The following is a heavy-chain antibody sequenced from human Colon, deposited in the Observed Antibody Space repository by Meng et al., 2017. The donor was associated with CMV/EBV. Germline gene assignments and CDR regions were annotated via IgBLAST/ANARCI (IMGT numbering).Heavy chain of an antibody. J-gene: IGHJ5*02. CDR3: ARGPSKVIVVVPAARGWWFDP. Sequence: ASVTVSCKASGYTFTSYDINWVRQATGQGLEWMGWMNPNSGNTGYAQKCQGRVTMTRNTSISTAYMELSSLRSEDTAVYYCARGPSKVIVVVPAARGWWFDPWGQGTLVTVSS. CDR1: GYTFTSYD. CDR2: MNPNSGNT. D-gene: IGHD2-2*01. V-gene: IGHV1-8*01.